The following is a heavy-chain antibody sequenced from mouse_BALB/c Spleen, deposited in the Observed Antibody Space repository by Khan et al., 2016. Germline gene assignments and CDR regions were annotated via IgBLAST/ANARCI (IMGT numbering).Heavy chain of an antibody. CDR1: GFDFSRYW. V-gene: IGHV4-1*02. Sequence: EVKLLESGGGLVQPGGSLKLSCAASGFDFSRYWMSWVRQAPGKGLEWIGEINPDSSTINYTPSLKDKFIISRDNAKNTLYLQMSKVRAEDTALYYCARLLRYAMDYRGQGTSITVSS. CDR3: ARLLRYAMDY. CDR2: INPDSSTI. D-gene: IGHD1-1*01. J-gene: IGHJ4*01.